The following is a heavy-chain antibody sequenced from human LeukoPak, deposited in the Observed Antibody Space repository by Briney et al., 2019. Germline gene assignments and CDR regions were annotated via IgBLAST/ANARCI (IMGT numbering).Heavy chain of an antibody. CDR2: IKQDGSEK. Sequence: GGSLRLSCAASGFTFSNYYMTWVRQAPGEGLEWVANIKQDGSEKYYVDPVRGRFTISRDNAKNSLYLQMNSLRAEDTAVYYCARYLWDIVVVPSDYMDVWGKGTTVTVSS. D-gene: IGHD2-2*01. J-gene: IGHJ6*03. CDR3: ARYLWDIVVVPSDYMDV. V-gene: IGHV3-7*01. CDR1: GFTFSNYY.